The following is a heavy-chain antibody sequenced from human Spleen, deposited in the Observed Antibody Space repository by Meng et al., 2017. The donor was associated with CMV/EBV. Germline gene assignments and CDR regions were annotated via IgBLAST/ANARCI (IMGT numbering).Heavy chain of an antibody. J-gene: IGHJ5*02. D-gene: IGHD1-14*01. V-gene: IGHV4-30-4*08. CDR2: IYYSGNT. CDR1: GGSISSGDYY. CDR3: ARAEYYNWFDP. Sequence: VHRPDAGPGSVKPSQTLSLTRPVSGGSISSGDYYWSWIRQPPGKGLEWIGYIYYSGNTYYNPSLKSRVTISIDTSKNQFSLKLSSVTAADTAVYYCARAEYYNWFDPWGQGTLVTVSS.